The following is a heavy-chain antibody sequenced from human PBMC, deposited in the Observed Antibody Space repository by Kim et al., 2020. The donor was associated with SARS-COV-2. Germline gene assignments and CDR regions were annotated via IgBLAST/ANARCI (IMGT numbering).Heavy chain of an antibody. CDR2: SRNKINSYTT. CDR1: GFTFSDHY. V-gene: IGHV3-72*01. Sequence: GGSLRLSCVASGFTFSDHYMDWVRQAPGKGLEWVGRSRNKINSYTTEYAASVKGRFTISRDDSKNSLYLQMNSLKTEDMAVYYCARGARSYYGMDVWGQG. CDR3: ARGARSYYGMDV. J-gene: IGHJ6*02.